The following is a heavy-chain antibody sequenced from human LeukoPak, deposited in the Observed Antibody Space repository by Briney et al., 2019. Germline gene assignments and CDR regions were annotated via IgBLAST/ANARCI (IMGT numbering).Heavy chain of an antibody. D-gene: IGHD3-22*01. CDR2: MNPNSGNT. J-gene: IGHJ4*02. CDR3: ARGLSGYNDY. V-gene: IGHV1-8*01. CDR1: GYTFTSYD. Sequence: GPVKVSCKASGYTFTSYDINWVRQATGQGLEWMGWMNPNSGNTGYAQKFQGRVTMTRNTSISTACMELSSLRSEDTAVYYCARGLSGYNDYWGQGTLVTVSS.